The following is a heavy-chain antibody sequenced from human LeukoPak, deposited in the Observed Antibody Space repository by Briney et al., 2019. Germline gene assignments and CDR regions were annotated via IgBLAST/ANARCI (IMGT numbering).Heavy chain of an antibody. CDR3: AKDMGRMVATWYFDY. CDR1: GFTFSSYW. V-gene: IGHV3-9*03. Sequence: GGSLRLSCAASGFTFSSYWMHWVRQAPGKGLEWVSGISWNSGSIGYADSVKGRFTISRDNAKNSLYLQMNSLRAEDMALYYCAKDMGRMVATWYFDYWGQGTLVTVSS. D-gene: IGHD5-12*01. J-gene: IGHJ4*02. CDR2: ISWNSGSI.